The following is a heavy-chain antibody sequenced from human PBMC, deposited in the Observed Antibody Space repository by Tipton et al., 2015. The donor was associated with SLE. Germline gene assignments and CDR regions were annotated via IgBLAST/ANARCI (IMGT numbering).Heavy chain of an antibody. J-gene: IGHJ6*03. D-gene: IGHD2-15*01. CDR3: ARGGRGVADYYDMYV. V-gene: IGHV4-59*01. Sequence: TLSLTCTVSDGSISSYYWSWIRQPPGKGLEWIGYIYYSGSTNYNPSLKSRVTISVDTSENQFSLKLSSVTAADAAVYYCARGGRGVADYYDMYVGGRGTRVTVSS. CDR2: IYYSGST. CDR1: DGSISSYY.